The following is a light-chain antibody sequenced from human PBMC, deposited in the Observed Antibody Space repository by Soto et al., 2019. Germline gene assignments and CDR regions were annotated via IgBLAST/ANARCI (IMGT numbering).Light chain of an antibody. Sequence: VLTQAPGTLSLSPGERATLSCRASQSVSSSYLAWYQQKPGQAPRLLIYGASSRATGIPDRFSGSGSGTDFTLTISRLEPEDFAVYYCQQYASPPLTFGGGSKVDI. CDR3: QQYASPPLT. CDR1: QSVSSSY. CDR2: GAS. J-gene: IGKJ4*01. V-gene: IGKV3-20*01.